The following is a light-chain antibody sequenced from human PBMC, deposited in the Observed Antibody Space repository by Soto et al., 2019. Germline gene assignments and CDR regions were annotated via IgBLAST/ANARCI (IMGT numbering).Light chain of an antibody. Sequence: EIVLTESPATLSLSPGERATLSCRASQSVSSRSLAWYQQKPGQAPRLLISGASSRAADVPDRFSGSGSGTDFTLTINRLEPEDFAVYYCQQRSDWPLTFGQGTRLEIK. V-gene: IGKV3D-20*02. J-gene: IGKJ5*01. CDR2: GAS. CDR1: QSVSSRS. CDR3: QQRSDWPLT.